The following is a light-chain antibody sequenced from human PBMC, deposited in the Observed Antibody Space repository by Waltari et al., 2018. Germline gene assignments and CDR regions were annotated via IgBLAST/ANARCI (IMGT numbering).Light chain of an antibody. J-gene: IGKJ3*01. CDR3: QQYDKWLLFT. V-gene: IGKV3D-15*01. CDR1: QSINNN. Sequence: EVVLTQSPGTVSVSPGERATLSCRASQSINNNLAWFHQKPGQAPRLLVYGASTRATGIPARFSGCGSGTEFTLTISSLQSEDFAVYYCQQYDKWLLFTFGPGTKVDFK. CDR2: GAS.